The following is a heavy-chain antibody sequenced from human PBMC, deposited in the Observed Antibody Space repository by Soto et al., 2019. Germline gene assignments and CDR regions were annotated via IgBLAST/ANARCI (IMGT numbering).Heavy chain of an antibody. Sequence: GSMRLSCEASGFNFGDYAMSWARQAPGKGLEWVSGISGSSSGTYYTDSVKGRFTISRDNSKNTVYLQMNSLRGEDTAVYYCAKDRSENFWVYYYAMDVWGQGTAVTVSS. CDR2: ISGSSSGT. J-gene: IGHJ6*02. D-gene: IGHD6-19*01. CDR1: GFNFGDYA. CDR3: AKDRSENFWVYYYAMDV. V-gene: IGHV3-23*01.